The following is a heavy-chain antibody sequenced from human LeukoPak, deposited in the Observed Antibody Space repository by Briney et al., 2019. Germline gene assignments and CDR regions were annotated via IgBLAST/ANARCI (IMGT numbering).Heavy chain of an antibody. J-gene: IGHJ5*02. V-gene: IGHV4-4*07. Sequence: SETLSLTCTVSGGSISSYYWSWIRQPAGKGLEWIGRIYTSGSTNYNPSLKSRVTMSVDTSKNQFSLKLSSVTAADTAVYYCELEVVAATAFNWFDPWGQGTLVTVSS. CDR1: GGSISSYY. CDR2: IYTSGST. D-gene: IGHD2-15*01. CDR3: ELEVVAATAFNWFDP.